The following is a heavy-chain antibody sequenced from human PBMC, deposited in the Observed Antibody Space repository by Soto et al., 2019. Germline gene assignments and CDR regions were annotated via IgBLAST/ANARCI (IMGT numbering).Heavy chain of an antibody. CDR3: ASITMVRGVDYGMDV. J-gene: IGHJ6*02. CDR1: GYTFTSYA. V-gene: IGHV1-3*05. Sequence: QVQLVQSGAEENKPGASVKVSCKASGYTFTSYAMHWVRQAPGQRLEWMGWINAGNGNTKYSQKFQGRVTITRDKSASTAYMELSSLRAEDTAVYYCASITMVRGVDYGMDVWGQGTTVNVSS. D-gene: IGHD3-10*01. CDR2: INAGNGNT.